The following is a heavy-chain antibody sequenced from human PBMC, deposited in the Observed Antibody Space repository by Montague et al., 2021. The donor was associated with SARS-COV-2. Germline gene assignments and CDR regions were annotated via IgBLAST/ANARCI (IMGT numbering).Heavy chain of an antibody. D-gene: IGHD1-1*01. CDR3: TSGREGNYNVMDV. Sequence: CAISGDSVSSHSATWNWVRQAPSGGLEWVGRIYYRSKWYNDYAVSVRGRVTINPDTSKNQFSLQLNSVTPEDTAIYYCTSGREGNYNVMDVWGQGTTVTVSS. CDR2: IYYRSKWYN. CDR1: GDSVSSHSAT. V-gene: IGHV6-1*01. J-gene: IGHJ6*02.